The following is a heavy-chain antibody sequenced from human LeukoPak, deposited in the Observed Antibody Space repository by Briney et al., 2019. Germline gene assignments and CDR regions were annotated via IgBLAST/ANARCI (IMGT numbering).Heavy chain of an antibody. D-gene: IGHD6-13*01. Sequence: ASVKVSCKASGYTFTGYYMHWVRQAPGQGLAWMGWINPNSGGTNYAQKFQGRVTMTRDTSISTAYMELSRLRSDDTAVYYCARDLGTQSIAAAGSTDYWGQGTLVTVSS. CDR3: ARDLGTQSIAAAGSTDY. J-gene: IGHJ4*02. CDR1: GYTFTGYY. CDR2: INPNSGGT. V-gene: IGHV1-2*02.